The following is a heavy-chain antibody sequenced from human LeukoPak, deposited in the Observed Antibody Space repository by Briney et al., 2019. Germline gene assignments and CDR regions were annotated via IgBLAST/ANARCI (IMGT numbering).Heavy chain of an antibody. J-gene: IGHJ4*02. CDR3: ATPRHIVATTTEAFGY. D-gene: IGHD5-12*01. Sequence: GGSLRLSCAASGFTFISYAMSWVRQAPGKGLEWVSAISGSGGSTYYADSVKGRFTISRDNSKNTLYLQMNSLRAEDTAVYYCATPRHIVATTTEAFGYWGQGTLVTVSS. V-gene: IGHV3-23*01. CDR2: ISGSGGST. CDR1: GFTFISYA.